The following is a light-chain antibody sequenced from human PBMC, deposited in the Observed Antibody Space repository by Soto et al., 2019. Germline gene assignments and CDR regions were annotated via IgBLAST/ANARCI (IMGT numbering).Light chain of an antibody. V-gene: IGLV2-8*01. CDR3: SAYAGSSTWV. J-gene: IGLJ2*01. Sequence: QSAPTQPPSASGSPGQSVTFSCTGTSSDVGGYNYVSWYQQYPGKAPKLMIYEVYKRPSGVPDRFSGSKSGNTASLTVSGLQPEDGADYYCSAYAGSSTWVFGGGTKVTVL. CDR1: SSDVGGYNY. CDR2: EVY.